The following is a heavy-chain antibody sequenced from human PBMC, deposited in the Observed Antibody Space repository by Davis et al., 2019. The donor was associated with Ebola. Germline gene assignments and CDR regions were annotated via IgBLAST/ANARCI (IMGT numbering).Heavy chain of an antibody. J-gene: IGHJ3*02. V-gene: IGHV3-23*01. Sequence: PGGSLRLSCETSGFIFRNYVMSWVRQAPGKGLEWVSTFGTGGDTYYADSVKDRFAISRDNSRGTLYLQMNSLRVEDSAIYYCVKDSSNIWFDIWGQGTLVTVSS. CDR2: FGTGGDT. CDR3: VKDSSNIWFDI. CDR1: GFIFRNYV. D-gene: IGHD2/OR15-2a*01.